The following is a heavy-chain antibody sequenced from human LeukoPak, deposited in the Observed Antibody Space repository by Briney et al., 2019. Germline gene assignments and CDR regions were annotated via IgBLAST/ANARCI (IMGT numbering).Heavy chain of an antibody. Sequence: GGSLRLSCAASGFTFSSYAMSWVRQAPGKGLEWVSAISGSGSTIYYADSVKGRFTISRDNAKNSLYLQMNSLRAEDTAVYYCARGYDPDAFDIWGQGTMVTVSS. V-gene: IGHV3-23*01. D-gene: IGHD3-3*01. CDR2: ISGSGSTI. CDR3: ARGYDPDAFDI. J-gene: IGHJ3*02. CDR1: GFTFSSYA.